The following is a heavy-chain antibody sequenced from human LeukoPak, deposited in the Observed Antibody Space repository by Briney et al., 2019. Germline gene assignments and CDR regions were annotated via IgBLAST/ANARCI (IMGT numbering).Heavy chain of an antibody. CDR3: ARDPWRRYFDWFTQIDY. D-gene: IGHD3-9*01. J-gene: IGHJ4*02. Sequence: GGSLRLSCGASGFIFDAHDMHWVRQAPGQGLEWMGWINPNSGGTNYAQKFQGRVTMTRDTSISTAYMELSRLRSDDTAVYYCARDPWRRYFDWFTQIDYWGQGTLVTVSS. CDR1: GFIFDAHD. CDR2: INPNSGGT. V-gene: IGHV1-2*02.